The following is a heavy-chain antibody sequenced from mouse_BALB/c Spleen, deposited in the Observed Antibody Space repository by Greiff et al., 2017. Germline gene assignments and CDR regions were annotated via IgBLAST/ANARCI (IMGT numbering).Heavy chain of an antibody. V-gene: IGHV2-9*02. CDR2: ISAGGST. CDR1: GFSLTSYG. Sequence: QVQLKESGPGLVAPSQSLSITCTVSGFSLTSYGVHWVRQPPGKGLEWLGVISAGGSTNYNSALMSRLSISKDNSKSQVFLKMNSLQTDDTAMYYCARGGSTMITFAYWGQGTLVTVSA. D-gene: IGHD2-4*01. CDR3: ARGGSTMITFAY. J-gene: IGHJ3*01.